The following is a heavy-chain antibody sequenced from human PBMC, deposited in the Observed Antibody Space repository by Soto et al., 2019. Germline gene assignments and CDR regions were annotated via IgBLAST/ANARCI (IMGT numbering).Heavy chain of an antibody. CDR3: AREEAAYYDILTGYYMWSDAFDI. CDR1: GDSVSSNSAA. CDR2: TYYRSKWYN. Sequence: PSQTPSLTCAISGDSVSSNSAAWNWIRQSPSRGLEWLGRTYYRSKWYNDYAVSVKSRITINPDTSKNQFSLQLNSVTPEDTAVYYCAREEAAYYDILTGYYMWSDAFDIWGQGTMVTVSS. D-gene: IGHD3-9*01. V-gene: IGHV6-1*01. J-gene: IGHJ3*02.